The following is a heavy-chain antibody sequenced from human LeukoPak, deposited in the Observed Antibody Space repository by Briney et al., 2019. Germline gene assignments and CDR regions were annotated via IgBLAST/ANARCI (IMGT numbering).Heavy chain of an antibody. Sequence: GGSLRLSCAASGFTVSNNYMTWVRQAPGKGLEWVSALTGSGGSTYYADSVKGRFTISRDNSKKTLFLQMNSLRAEDTAVYYCAKDLAPAAYWGQGTLVTVSS. CDR1: GFTVSNNY. J-gene: IGHJ4*02. CDR3: AKDLAPAAY. CDR2: LTGSGGST. D-gene: IGHD2-2*01. V-gene: IGHV3-23*01.